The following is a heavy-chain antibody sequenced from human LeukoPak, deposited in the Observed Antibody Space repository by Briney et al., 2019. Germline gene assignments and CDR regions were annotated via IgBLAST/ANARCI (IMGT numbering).Heavy chain of an antibody. Sequence: PSETLSLTCTVSSGSISSYYWSWIRQPAGKGLEWIGRIYTSGSTNYNPSLKSRVTMSVDTSKNQFSLKLSSVTAADTAVYYCARDTYYYDSSGYWADYWGQGTLVTVSS. CDR3: ARDTYYYDSSGYWADY. CDR2: IYTSGST. V-gene: IGHV4-4*07. D-gene: IGHD3-22*01. J-gene: IGHJ4*02. CDR1: SGSISSYY.